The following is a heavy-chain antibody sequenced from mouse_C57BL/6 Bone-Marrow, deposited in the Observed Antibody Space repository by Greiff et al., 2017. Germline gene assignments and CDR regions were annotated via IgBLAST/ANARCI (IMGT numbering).Heavy chain of an antibody. CDR1: GFTFSSYG. Sequence: EVKLVESGGDLVKPGGSLKLSCAASGFTFSSYGMSWVRQTPDKRLEWVATICTGGSYTYYPDSVKGRFTISRDNAKNTLYLQMSSLKSEDTAMYYCARHRSYYAMDYGGQGKAVTVSS. J-gene: IGHJ4*01. CDR3: ARHRSYYAMDY. V-gene: IGHV5-6*01. D-gene: IGHD1-1*01. CDR2: ICTGGSYT.